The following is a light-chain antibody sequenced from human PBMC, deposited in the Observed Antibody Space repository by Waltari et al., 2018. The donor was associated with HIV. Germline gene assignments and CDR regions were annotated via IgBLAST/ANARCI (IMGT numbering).Light chain of an antibody. V-gene: IGKV4-1*01. Sequence: DIVMTQSPESLTVSLGERATINCKSSQSLLYSSNNKNYLAWYQQKGGQSPKLLINWASTRESGVPDRFSGSGSGTNFTLTISSLQAEDVAVYYCLQFYSSLYTFGQRTNLEIK. CDR2: WAS. CDR1: QSLLYSSNNKNY. CDR3: LQFYSSLYT. J-gene: IGKJ2*01.